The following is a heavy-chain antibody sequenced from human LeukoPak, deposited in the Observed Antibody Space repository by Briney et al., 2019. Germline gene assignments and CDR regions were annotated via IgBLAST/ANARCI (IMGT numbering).Heavy chain of an antibody. D-gene: IGHD2-2*01. CDR3: ARTSSYRSTSWNFDY. CDR2: ISAYNGNT. V-gene: IGHV1-18*01. Sequence: ASVKVSCKASGYTITSYGISWVRQASGQGLEWMGWISAYNGNTNYAQKLQGRVTMTTDTSTSTAYMELRSLRSDDTAVYYCARTSSYRSTSWNFDYWGQGTLVTVSS. CDR1: GYTITSYG. J-gene: IGHJ4*02.